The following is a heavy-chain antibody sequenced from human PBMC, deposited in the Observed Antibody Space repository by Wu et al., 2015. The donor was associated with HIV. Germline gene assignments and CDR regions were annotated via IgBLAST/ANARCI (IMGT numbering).Heavy chain of an antibody. Sequence: VQLVQSGAEVKKPGASVKVSCKASGYTFTGYYMHWVRQAPGQGLEWMGWINPNSGGTNYAQKFQGRVTMTRDTSISTAYMELSRLRSDDTAVYYCARGPVPEGGIVGATIGGWDYYYYMDVWGKGTTVTVSS. V-gene: IGHV1-2*02. CDR3: ARGPVPEGGIVGATIGGWDYYYYMDV. CDR2: INPNSGGT. D-gene: IGHD1-26*01. J-gene: IGHJ6*03. CDR1: GYTFTGYY.